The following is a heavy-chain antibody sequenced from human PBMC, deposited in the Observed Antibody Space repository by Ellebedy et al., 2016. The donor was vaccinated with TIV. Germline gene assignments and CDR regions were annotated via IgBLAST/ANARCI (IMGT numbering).Heavy chain of an antibody. CDR1: GYSIRGGYY. CDR3: ARMRSYGFSTPEY. CDR2: MYHSGST. J-gene: IGHJ4*02. D-gene: IGHD3-16*01. Sequence: SETLSLXXTVSGYSIRGGYYWGWVRQTPVKGLEWIGSMYHSGSTYYNPTLKSRVTMSVDTSKNQLSLRLNSVTAADTAIYYCARMRSYGFSTPEYWGQGTLVTVSS. V-gene: IGHV4-38-2*02.